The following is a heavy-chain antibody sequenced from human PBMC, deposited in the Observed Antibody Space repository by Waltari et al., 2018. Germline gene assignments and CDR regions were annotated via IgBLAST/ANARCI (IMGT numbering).Heavy chain of an antibody. V-gene: IGHV4-38-2*02. CDR1: GYSISSGYY. Sequence: QVQLQESGPGLVKPSETLSLPCTVSGYSISSGYYWGWIRQPPGKGLEWIGSIYHSGRTYYNPSLKSRVTISVDTSKNQFSLKLSSVTAADTAVYYCARTHDSTFDYWGQGTLVTVSS. D-gene: IGHD4-4*01. CDR2: IYHSGRT. CDR3: ARTHDSTFDY. J-gene: IGHJ4*02.